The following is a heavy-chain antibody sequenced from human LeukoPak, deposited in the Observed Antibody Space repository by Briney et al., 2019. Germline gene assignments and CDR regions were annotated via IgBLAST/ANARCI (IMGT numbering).Heavy chain of an antibody. Sequence: GGSLRLSCAASGFTFSSYAMSWVRQAPGKGLEWVSAISGSGGSTYYADSVKGRFTISRDNSKNTLYLQMNSLRAEDTAVYYCAKGRFGHIVVVVAPTPHFDYWGQGTLVTVSS. CDR2: ISGSGGST. D-gene: IGHD2-15*01. V-gene: IGHV3-23*01. CDR3: AKGRFGHIVVVVAPTPHFDY. CDR1: GFTFSSYA. J-gene: IGHJ4*02.